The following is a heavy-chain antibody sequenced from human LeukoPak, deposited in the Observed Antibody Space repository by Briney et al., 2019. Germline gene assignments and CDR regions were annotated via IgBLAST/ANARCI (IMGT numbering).Heavy chain of an antibody. D-gene: IGHD3-10*01. V-gene: IGHV3-30*02. J-gene: IGHJ6*03. CDR1: GFTFSSYG. CDR3: AKNHGVMVRGVIVNYYYYMDV. CDR2: IRYDGSNK. Sequence: GGSLRLSCAASGFTFSSYGMHWVRQAPGKGLEWVAFIRYDGSNKYYADSVKGRFTISRDNSKNTLYLQMNSLRAEDTAVYYCAKNHGVMVRGVIVNYYYYMDVWGKGTTVTISS.